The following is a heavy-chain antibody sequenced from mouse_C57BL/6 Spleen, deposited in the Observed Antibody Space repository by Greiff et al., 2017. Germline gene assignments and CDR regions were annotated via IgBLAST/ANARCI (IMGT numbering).Heavy chain of an antibody. V-gene: IGHV1-15*01. D-gene: IGHD4-1*01. CDR3: SLGRGGYFDV. CDR1: GYTFTDYE. Sequence: QVQLQQSGAELVRPGASVTLSCKASGYTFTDYEMHWVKQTPVHGLEWIGAIDPETGGTAYNQKFKGKAILTADKSSSTAYMELRSLTSEDSAVYYCSLGRGGYFDVWGTGTTVTVSS. J-gene: IGHJ1*03. CDR2: IDPETGGT.